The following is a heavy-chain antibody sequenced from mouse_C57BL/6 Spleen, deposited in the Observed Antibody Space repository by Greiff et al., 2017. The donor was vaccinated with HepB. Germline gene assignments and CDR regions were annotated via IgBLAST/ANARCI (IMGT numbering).Heavy chain of an antibody. CDR3: AIPYDYGYAMDY. Sequence: EVKLVESGGGLVKPGGSLKLSCAASGFTFSDYGMHWVRQSPEKGLECVAYISSGSSTIYYADTVKGRFTISRDNAKNTLFLQMTSLRSEDTAMYYCAIPYDYGYAMDYWGQGTSVTVSS. D-gene: IGHD2-4*01. V-gene: IGHV5-17*01. CDR1: GFTFSDYG. CDR2: ISSGSSTI. J-gene: IGHJ4*01.